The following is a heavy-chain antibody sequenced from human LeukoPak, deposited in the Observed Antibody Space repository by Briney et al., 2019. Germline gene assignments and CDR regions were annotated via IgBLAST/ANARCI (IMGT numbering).Heavy chain of an antibody. V-gene: IGHV4-61*02. CDR2: TYTSGST. CDR3: ARSTPGGPLIY. D-gene: IGHD5/OR15-5a*01. J-gene: IGHJ4*02. CDR1: GGSISSSSYY. Sequence: SETLSLTCTVSGGSISSSSYYWSWVRQPAGKGLEWIGRTYTSGSTNYNPSLKSRVTMSVDTSKNQFSLKLSSVTAADTAVYYCARSTPGGPLIYWGQGTLVTVSS.